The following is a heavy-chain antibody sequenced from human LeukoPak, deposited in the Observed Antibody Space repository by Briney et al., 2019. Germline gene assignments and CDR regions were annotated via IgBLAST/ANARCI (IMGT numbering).Heavy chain of an antibody. CDR2: IYHSGST. CDR1: GGSISSGGYY. Sequence: SETLSLTCTVSGGSISSGGYYWSWIRQPPGKGLEWIGYIYHSGSTYYNPSLKSRVTISVDRSKNQFSLKLSSVTAADTATYYCARETSLAGFASGLGFNYWGQGILVTVSS. D-gene: IGHD6-19*01. J-gene: IGHJ4*02. CDR3: ARETSLAGFASGLGFNY. V-gene: IGHV4-30-2*01.